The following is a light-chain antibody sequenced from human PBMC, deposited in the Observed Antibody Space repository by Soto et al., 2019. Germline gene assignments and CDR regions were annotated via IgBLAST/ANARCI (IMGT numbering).Light chain of an antibody. Sequence: QSALTQPASVSGSPGQSITISCTGTSSDVGGYEYVSWYQQHPGKAPKLMIYAVSNRPSGVSTRSSGSKSGNTASLTISGLQADDEADYYCSSFTSSSTLPYVFGTGTKVTVL. V-gene: IGLV2-14*01. CDR3: SSFTSSSTLPYV. J-gene: IGLJ1*01. CDR1: SSDVGGYEY. CDR2: AVS.